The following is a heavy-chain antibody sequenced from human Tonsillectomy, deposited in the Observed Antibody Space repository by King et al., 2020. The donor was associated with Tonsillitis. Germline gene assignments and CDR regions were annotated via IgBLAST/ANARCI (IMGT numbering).Heavy chain of an antibody. J-gene: IGHJ5*02. CDR2: IIPIFGTA. D-gene: IGHD2-21*02. Sequence: QLVQSGAEVKKPGSSVKVSCKASGGTFSSYAISWVRQAPGQGLEWMGGIIPIFGTANYAQKFQGRVTITADESTSTAYMELSSLRSEDTAVYYCARVGHLVLVTATGTNCFDPWAREPWSPSPQ. CDR3: ARVGHLVLVTATGTNCFDP. CDR1: GGTFSSYA. V-gene: IGHV1-69*01.